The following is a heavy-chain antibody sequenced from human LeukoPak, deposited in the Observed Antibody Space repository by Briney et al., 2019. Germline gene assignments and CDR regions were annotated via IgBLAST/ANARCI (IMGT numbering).Heavy chain of an antibody. CDR3: ARDRDYYGLPYYYYYMDV. CDR2: ISTSSSYI. D-gene: IGHD3-10*01. J-gene: IGHJ6*03. Sequence: PGGSLRLSCAASGFTFSSYSMHWVRQAPGKGLEWVSSISTSSSYIYYADSVKGRFTISRDNAKNSLYLQMNSLRAEDTAVYYCARDRDYYGLPYYYYYMDVWGKGTTVTVSS. V-gene: IGHV3-21*01. CDR1: GFTFSSYS.